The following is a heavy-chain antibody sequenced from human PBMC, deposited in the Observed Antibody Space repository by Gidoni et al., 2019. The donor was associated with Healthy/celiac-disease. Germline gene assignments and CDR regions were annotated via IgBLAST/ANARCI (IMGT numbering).Heavy chain of an antibody. J-gene: IGHJ6*02. V-gene: IGHV4-31*03. CDR1: GGPISSGGYY. CDR2: IYYSGSP. Sequence: QVHLQESGPGRVKPSQSLSLPCTVSGGPISSGGYYWSWIRQHPGKGLEWIGYIYYSGSPYYNPSLKSRVTISVDTSKNQFSLKLSSVTAADTAVYYCARASRTHRTAGGHGMDVWGQGTTVTVSS. CDR3: ARASRTHRTAGGHGMDV. D-gene: IGHD3-16*01.